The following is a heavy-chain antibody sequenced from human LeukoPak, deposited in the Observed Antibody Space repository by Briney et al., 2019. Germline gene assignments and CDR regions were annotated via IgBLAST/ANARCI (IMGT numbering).Heavy chain of an antibody. CDR2: ISSSSSYI. CDR3: ARDGERYCSGGSCLRFDY. V-gene: IGHV3-21*01. J-gene: IGHJ4*02. Sequence: GGSLRLSCAASGFAFNSYSMNWVRQAPGKGLEWVSSISSSSSYIYYEDSVKGRFTISRDNAKNPLYLQMNSLRAEDTAVYYCARDGERYCSGGSCLRFDYWGQGILVTVSS. D-gene: IGHD2-15*01. CDR1: GFAFNSYS.